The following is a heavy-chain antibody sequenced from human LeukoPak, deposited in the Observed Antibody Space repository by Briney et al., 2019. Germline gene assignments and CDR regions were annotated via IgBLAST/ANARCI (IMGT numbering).Heavy chain of an antibody. V-gene: IGHV4-4*02. CDR3: ARDGVRGGGRYYGMDV. D-gene: IGHD3-16*01. CDR2: IYHSGST. Sequence: SETLSLTCAVSGGSISSSNWWSWVRQPPGKGLEWIGEIYHSGSTNYNPSLKSRVTISVDKSKNQFSLKLSSVTAADTAVYYCARDGVRGGGRYYGMDVWGQGTTVTVSS. CDR1: GGSISSSNW. J-gene: IGHJ6*02.